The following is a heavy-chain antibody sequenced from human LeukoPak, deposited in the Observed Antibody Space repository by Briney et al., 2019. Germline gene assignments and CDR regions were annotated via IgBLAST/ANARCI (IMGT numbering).Heavy chain of an antibody. J-gene: IGHJ3*02. V-gene: IGHV3-23*01. CDR1: GFTFSSYA. CDR2: ISGSGGST. Sequence: PGGSLRLSCAASGFTFSSYAMSWVRQAPGKGLEWVSAISGSGGSTYYADSVKGRFTISRDNSKNTLYLQMNSLRDEDTAVYYCARDFRNSHRLDMWGQGTLVTVSS. CDR3: ARDFRNSHRLDM. D-gene: IGHD1-14*01.